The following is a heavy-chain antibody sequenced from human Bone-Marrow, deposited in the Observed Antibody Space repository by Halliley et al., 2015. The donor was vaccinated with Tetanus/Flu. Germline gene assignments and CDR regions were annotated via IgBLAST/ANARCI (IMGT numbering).Heavy chain of an antibody. Sequence: TLSLTCTVSGGFIRSGGYYWSWIRQHPGKGLEWIGNIYYSGSTYYNPSLKSRVTISVDTSMNQFSLKLSSVTAADTAVYYCARGVGNNWFDPWGQGTLVTVSS. D-gene: IGHD1-26*01. CDR2: IYYSGST. V-gene: IGHV4-31*03. CDR1: GGFIRSGGYY. J-gene: IGHJ5*02. CDR3: ARGVGNNWFDP.